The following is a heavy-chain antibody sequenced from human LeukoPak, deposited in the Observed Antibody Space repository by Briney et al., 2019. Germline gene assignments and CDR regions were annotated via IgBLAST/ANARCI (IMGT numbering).Heavy chain of an antibody. J-gene: IGHJ3*02. CDR1: GYTLTELS. V-gene: IGHV1-24*01. CDR2: FDPEDGET. Sequence: ASVNVSCKVSGYTLTELSMHWVRQAPGKGLEWMGGFDPEDGETIYAQKFQGRVTMTEDTSTDTAYMELSSLRSEDTAVYYCATGRRSGELTDAFDIWGQGTMVTVSS. CDR3: ATGRRSGELTDAFDI. D-gene: IGHD1-7*01.